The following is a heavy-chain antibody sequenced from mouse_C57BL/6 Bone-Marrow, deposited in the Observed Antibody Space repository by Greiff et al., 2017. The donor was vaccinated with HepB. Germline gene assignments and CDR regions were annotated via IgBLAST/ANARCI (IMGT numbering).Heavy chain of an antibody. CDR2: IRSKSNNYAT. D-gene: IGHD1-1*01. J-gene: IGHJ4*01. Sequence: EVHLVESGGGLVQPKGSLKLSCAASGFSFNTYAMNWVRQAPGKGLEWVARIRSKSNNYATYYADSVKDRFTISRDDSESMLYLQMNNLKTEDTDMYYCVRHCYCYGSGSAMDYWGQGTSVTVSS. V-gene: IGHV10-1*01. CDR3: VRHCYCYGSGSAMDY. CDR1: GFSFNTYA.